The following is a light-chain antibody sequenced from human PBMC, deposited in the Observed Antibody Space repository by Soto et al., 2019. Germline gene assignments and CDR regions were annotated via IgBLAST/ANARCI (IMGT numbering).Light chain of an antibody. CDR2: GTA. J-gene: IGKJ3*01. V-gene: IGKV3-20*01. CDR3: QQYGTTPLT. CDR1: ENVYINS. Sequence: EIVLTQSQGTLSLSPGEGANLSCRASENVYINSFTLYQQKPGQPPRLHIYGTATRASAVPDRFSGSGSGADFTLTITGLDTEDLADYYCQQYGTTPLTFGPGTRMD.